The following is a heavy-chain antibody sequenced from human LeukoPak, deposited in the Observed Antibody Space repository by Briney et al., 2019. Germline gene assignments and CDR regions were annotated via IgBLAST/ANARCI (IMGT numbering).Heavy chain of an antibody. CDR2: IYTSGST. V-gene: IGHV4-4*07. CDR1: GGSISSYY. Sequence: PSETLSLTCTAAGGSISSYYWSWIRQPAGKVLEWIGRIYTSGSTNYNPSLKSRVTMSVDTSKNQFSLKLSSVTAADTAVYYCARDRIAAAGYDYWGQGTLVTVSS. CDR3: ARDRIAAAGYDY. J-gene: IGHJ4*02. D-gene: IGHD6-13*01.